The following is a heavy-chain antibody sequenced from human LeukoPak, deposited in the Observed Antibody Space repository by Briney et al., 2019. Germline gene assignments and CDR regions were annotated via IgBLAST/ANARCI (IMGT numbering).Heavy chain of an antibody. D-gene: IGHD2-15*01. CDR1: GFTFSSYA. CDR3: ARPPPSRWPLNYFDY. V-gene: IGHV3-30-3*01. CDR2: ISYDGSNK. Sequence: PGRSLRLSCAASGFTFSSYAMHWVRQAPGKGLEWVAVISYDGSNKYYADSVKGRFTISRDNSKNTLYLQMNSLRAEDTAVYYCARPPPSRWPLNYFDYWGQGTLVTVSS. J-gene: IGHJ4*02.